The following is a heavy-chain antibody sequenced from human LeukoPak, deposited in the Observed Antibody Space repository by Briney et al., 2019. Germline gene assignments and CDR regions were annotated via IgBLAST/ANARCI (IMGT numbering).Heavy chain of an antibody. CDR2: IYYSGST. V-gene: IGHV4-59*01. Sequence: PSETLSLTCTVSGGSISSYYWSWIRQPPGKGLEWIGYIYYSGSTNYNPSLKSRVTISVDTSKNQFSLKLGSVTAADTAVYYCARGFLEWLSHDAFDIWGQGTMVTVSS. D-gene: IGHD3-3*01. CDR3: ARGFLEWLSHDAFDI. CDR1: GGSISSYY. J-gene: IGHJ3*02.